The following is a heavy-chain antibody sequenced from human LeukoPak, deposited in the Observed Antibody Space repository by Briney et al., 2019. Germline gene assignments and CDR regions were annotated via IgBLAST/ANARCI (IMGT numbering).Heavy chain of an antibody. J-gene: IGHJ4*02. CDR3: ARASTMVRGVMRAYFDY. Sequence: SETLSLTCTVSGGSIRSYYWSWIRQPPGKGLEWIGYIYYSGSTNYNPSLKSRVTISVDTSKNQFSLKLSSVTAADTAVYYCARASTMVRGVMRAYFDYWGQGTLVTVSS. V-gene: IGHV4-59*01. CDR1: GGSIRSYY. D-gene: IGHD3-10*01. CDR2: IYYSGST.